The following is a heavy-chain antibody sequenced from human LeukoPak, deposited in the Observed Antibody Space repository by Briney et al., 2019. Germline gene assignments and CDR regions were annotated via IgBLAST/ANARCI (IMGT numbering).Heavy chain of an antibody. D-gene: IGHD6-19*01. CDR2: INCGGNTT. V-gene: IGHV3-23*01. CDR3: TKELHVAVAVADYYYFYMDV. Sequence: GGSLRLSCAASGFAFSSFAMGWVRQSPGKGLEWLSTINCGGNTTFYADSVKGRFTISRDNSKNPLYLHMDSLRPDDTAIYFCTKELHVAVAVADYYYFYMDVWGRGTAVTVSS. CDR1: GFAFSSFA. J-gene: IGHJ6*03.